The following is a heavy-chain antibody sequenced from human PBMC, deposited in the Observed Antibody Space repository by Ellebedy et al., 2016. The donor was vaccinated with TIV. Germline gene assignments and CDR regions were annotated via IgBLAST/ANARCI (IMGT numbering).Heavy chain of an antibody. CDR2: ISWNSGSI. Sequence: SLKISCAASGFTFDDYAMHWVRQAPGKGLEWVSGISWNSGSIGYADSVKGRFTISRDNAKNSLYLQMNSLRAEDTALYYCARGFLEWPLKPKHHYYMDVWGKGTTVTVSS. D-gene: IGHD3-3*01. CDR1: GFTFDDYA. V-gene: IGHV3-9*01. CDR3: ARGFLEWPLKPKHHYYMDV. J-gene: IGHJ6*03.